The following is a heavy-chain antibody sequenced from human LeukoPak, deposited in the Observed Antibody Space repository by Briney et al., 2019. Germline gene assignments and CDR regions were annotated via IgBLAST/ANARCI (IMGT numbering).Heavy chain of an antibody. D-gene: IGHD3-22*01. CDR3: ARAPEYYYDSSGYYLTNIYFDY. Sequence: SETLSLTCAVSGGSISSGGYSWSWIRQPPGKGLEWIGYIYHSGSTYYNPSLKSRVTISVDRSKNQLSLKLSSVTAADTAVYYCARAPEYYYDSSGYYLTNIYFDYWGQGTLVTVSS. CDR1: GGSISSGGYS. V-gene: IGHV4-30-2*01. J-gene: IGHJ4*02. CDR2: IYHSGST.